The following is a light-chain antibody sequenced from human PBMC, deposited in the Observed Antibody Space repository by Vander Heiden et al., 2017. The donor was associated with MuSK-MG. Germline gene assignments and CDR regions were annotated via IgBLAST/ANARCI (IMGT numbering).Light chain of an antibody. CDR1: QNILYSSNNKNY. V-gene: IGKV4-1*01. J-gene: IGKJ4*01. CDR3: QQYDTGPLT. CDR2: WAS. Sequence: DIVMTQSPVYLAVSLGERATINCKSSQNILYSSNNKNYLAWFQQKPGQLPKLLIYWASTRESGVPDRFRGSGSGTDFTLSISSLQAEDVAVYYCQQYDTGPLTFGGGTKVEIK.